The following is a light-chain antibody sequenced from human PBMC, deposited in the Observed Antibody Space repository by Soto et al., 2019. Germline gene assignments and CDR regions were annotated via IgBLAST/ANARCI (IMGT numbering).Light chain of an antibody. J-gene: IGKJ1*01. V-gene: IGKV3-20*01. Sequence: EIVLTQSPGTLSLSPGEGATLSCRATESVNSAYLAWYQHKPGQAPRLLIYGASSRATGVSDRFSGSGSGTDFTLTINRLEPADFAVYYCQQYGYSPWTFGQGTKVDIK. CDR3: QQYGYSPWT. CDR2: GAS. CDR1: ESVNSAY.